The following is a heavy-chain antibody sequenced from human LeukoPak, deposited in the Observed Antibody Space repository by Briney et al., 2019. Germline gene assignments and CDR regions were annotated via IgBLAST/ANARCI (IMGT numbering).Heavy chain of an antibody. J-gene: IGHJ4*02. Sequence: GGSLRLSCAASGFTFSSCGMHWVRQAPGKGLEWVSSISSSSDYIFDADSVKGRFTISRDNAKNSLYLQMDSLRAEDTALYYCAKDGRRRMGISMLRGVRVKPYYFDYWGQGALVTVSS. D-gene: IGHD3-10*01. CDR2: ISSSSDYI. V-gene: IGHV3-21*01. CDR1: GFTFSSCG. CDR3: AKDGRRRMGISMLRGVRVKPYYFDY.